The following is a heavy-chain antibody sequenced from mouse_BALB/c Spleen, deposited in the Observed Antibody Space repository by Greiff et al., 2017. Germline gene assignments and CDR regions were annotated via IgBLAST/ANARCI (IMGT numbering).Heavy chain of an antibody. Sequence: DVKLVESGGGLVQPGGSRKLSCAASGFTFSSFGMHWVRQAPEKGLEWVAYISSGSSTIYYADTVKGRFTISRDNPKNTLFLQMTSLRSEDTAMYYCARGITTVVATDFDYWGQGTTLTVSS. V-gene: IGHV5-17*02. CDR3: ARGITTVVATDFDY. CDR1: GFTFSSFG. CDR2: ISSGSSTI. D-gene: IGHD1-1*01. J-gene: IGHJ2*01.